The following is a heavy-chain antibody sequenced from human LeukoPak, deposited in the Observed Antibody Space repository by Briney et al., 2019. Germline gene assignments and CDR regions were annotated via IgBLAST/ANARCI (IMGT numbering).Heavy chain of an antibody. CDR2: INPSGGST. CDR1: GYTFTSCY. D-gene: IGHD6-19*01. V-gene: IGHV1-46*01. Sequence: ASVKVSCKASGYTFTSCYMHWVRQAPGQGLEWMGIINPSGGSTSYAQKFQGRVTMTRDTSTSTVYMELSSLRSEDTAVYYCARHIAVAGLYYYYMDVWGKGTTVTISS. J-gene: IGHJ6*03. CDR3: ARHIAVAGLYYYYMDV.